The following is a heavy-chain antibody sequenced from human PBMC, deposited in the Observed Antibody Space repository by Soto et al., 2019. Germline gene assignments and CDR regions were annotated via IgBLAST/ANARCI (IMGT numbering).Heavy chain of an antibody. D-gene: IGHD3-3*01. Sequence: QTGGSLRLSCAASGFTFSSYAMSWVRQAPGKGLEWVSAISGSGGSTYYADSVKGRFTISRDNSKNTLYLQMNSLRAEDTAVYYCAKDRPDYDFWSGSFFRYYGMDVWGQGTTVTVSS. V-gene: IGHV3-23*01. CDR2: ISGSGGST. CDR1: GFTFSSYA. CDR3: AKDRPDYDFWSGSFFRYYGMDV. J-gene: IGHJ6*02.